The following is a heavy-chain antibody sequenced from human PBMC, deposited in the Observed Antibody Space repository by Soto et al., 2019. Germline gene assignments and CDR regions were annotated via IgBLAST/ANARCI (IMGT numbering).Heavy chain of an antibody. V-gene: IGHV3-23*01. J-gene: IGHJ6*02. D-gene: IGHD3-3*01. CDR2: ISGSGGST. CDR1: GFTFSSYA. Sequence: GGSLRLSCAASGFTFSSYAMSWVRQAPGKGLEWVSAISGSGGSTYYADSVKGRFTISRDNSKNTLYLQMNSLRAEDTAVYYCAKGGYYDFWSGYGDYYYYYGMDVWGQGTTVTVSS. CDR3: AKGGYYDFWSGYGDYYYYYGMDV.